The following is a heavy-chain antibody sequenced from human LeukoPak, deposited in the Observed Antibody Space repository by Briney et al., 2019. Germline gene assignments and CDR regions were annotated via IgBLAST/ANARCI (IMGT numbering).Heavy chain of an antibody. CDR2: IIPIFGTA. CDR1: GGTFSSYA. D-gene: IGHD2-2*01. CDR3: ARASGVPAATPDTSPFDY. J-gene: IGHJ4*02. V-gene: IGHV1-69*13. Sequence: SVKVSCKASGGTFSSYAISWVRQAPGQGLEWMGGIIPIFGTANYAQKFQGRVTITADESTSTAYLELSSLRSEDTAVYYCARASGVPAATPDTSPFDYWGQGTLVTVSS.